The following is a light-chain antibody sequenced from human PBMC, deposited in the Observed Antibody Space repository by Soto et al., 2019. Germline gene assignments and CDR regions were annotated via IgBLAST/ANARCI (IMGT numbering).Light chain of an antibody. J-gene: IGLJ2*01. CDR2: GDN. CDR3: QSYDNSLSHVV. Sequence: QLVLTQPPSVSGAPGQRVTIPCTGSSSNIGSFYDVHWYQQLPGTVPKLLIYGDNNRPSGVPDRFSGSKSGTSAFLAITGLQPEDEADYYFQSYDNSLSHVVFGGGTKLTVL. V-gene: IGLV1-40*01. CDR1: SSNIGSFYD.